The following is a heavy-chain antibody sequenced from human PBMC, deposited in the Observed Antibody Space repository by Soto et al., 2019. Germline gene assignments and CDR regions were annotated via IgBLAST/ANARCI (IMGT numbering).Heavy chain of an antibody. CDR1: GGSITSGPYY. V-gene: IGHV4-31*03. Sequence: QVQLQESGPGLVKPSQTLSLTCTVSGGSITSGPYYWSWIRQHPGKGLEWIGYIYYTGSTYSNPSLESRITMSVDTSKNQFSLKRSSVTAADTAVYYCARLFGDYLGWFDPWGQGTLVTVSS. CDR2: IYYTGST. CDR3: ARLFGDYLGWFDP. D-gene: IGHD4-17*01. J-gene: IGHJ5*02.